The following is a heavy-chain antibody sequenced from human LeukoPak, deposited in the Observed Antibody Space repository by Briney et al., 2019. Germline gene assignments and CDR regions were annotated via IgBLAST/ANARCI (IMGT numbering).Heavy chain of an antibody. V-gene: IGHV4-4*07. Sequence: SETLSLTCTVSGGSIRSYYWSWMRQPAGKGLEWIGRIHASGTTNYNPSLKSRLTMSMDTSKNQFSLNLSSVTAADTAVYYCAREVSASGSPERDFDYWGQGTLVTVSS. CDR2: IHASGTT. D-gene: IGHD1-26*01. CDR3: AREVSASGSPERDFDY. CDR1: GGSIRSYY. J-gene: IGHJ4*02.